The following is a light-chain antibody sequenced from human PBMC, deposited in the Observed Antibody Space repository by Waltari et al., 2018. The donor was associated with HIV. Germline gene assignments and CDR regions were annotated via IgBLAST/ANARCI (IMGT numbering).Light chain of an antibody. CDR1: SGNIGSYF. J-gene: IGLJ2*01. CDR2: EDD. Sequence: NFVLTPPHSVSASPGQTVTISCTRSSGNIGSYFVQWLLQRPDRAPTTVIYEDDKRPSCVPDRFSGSIDSSSNSASLTISGLQTEDEADYYCQSYYLTNVVFGGGTKLTVL. V-gene: IGLV6-57*04. CDR3: QSYYLTNVV.